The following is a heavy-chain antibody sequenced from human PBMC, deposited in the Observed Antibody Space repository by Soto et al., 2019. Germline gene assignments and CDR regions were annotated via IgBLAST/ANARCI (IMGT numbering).Heavy chain of an antibody. V-gene: IGHV4-30-4*01. CDR3: ARGQRGERPVGYCSGGSCTLFDY. D-gene: IGHD2-15*01. J-gene: IGHJ4*02. Sequence: QVQLQESGPGLVKPSQTLSLTCTVSGGSISSGDYYWSWIRQPPGKGLEWIGYIYYSGSTYYNPSLKSRVTISVDTSKNQFSLKLSSVTAADTAVYCCARGQRGERPVGYCSGGSCTLFDYWGQGTLVTVSS. CDR2: IYYSGST. CDR1: GGSISSGDYY.